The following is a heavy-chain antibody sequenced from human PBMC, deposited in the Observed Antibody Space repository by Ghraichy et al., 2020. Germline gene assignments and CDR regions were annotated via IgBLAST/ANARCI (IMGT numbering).Heavy chain of an antibody. CDR1: GGSIGGYY. J-gene: IGHJ4*02. CDR3: ARDTYYYDSSGYYYYFDY. CDR2: IYFSEST. Sequence: SETLSLTCTVSGGSIGGYYWSWIRQPPGKGLEWIGYIYFSESTNYNPSLKSRVTISLDTSKNQFSLRLSSVTAADTAVYYCARDTYYYDSSGYYYYFDYWGQGTLVTVSS. D-gene: IGHD3-22*01. V-gene: IGHV4-59*01.